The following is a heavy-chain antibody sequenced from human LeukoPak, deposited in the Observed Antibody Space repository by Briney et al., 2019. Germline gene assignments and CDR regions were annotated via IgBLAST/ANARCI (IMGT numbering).Heavy chain of an antibody. V-gene: IGHV5-51*01. CDR3: ARHKSGIQVFSRAPARYYFDY. CDR1: GYSFTSYW. CDR2: IYPGDSDT. Sequence: GESLKISCKGSGYSFTSYWIGWVRQMPGKGLEWMGIIYPGDSDTRYSPSFQGQVTISADKSISTAYLQWSSLKASDTAMYYCARHKSGIQVFSRAPARYYFDYWGQGTLVTVSS. J-gene: IGHJ4*02. D-gene: IGHD5-18*01.